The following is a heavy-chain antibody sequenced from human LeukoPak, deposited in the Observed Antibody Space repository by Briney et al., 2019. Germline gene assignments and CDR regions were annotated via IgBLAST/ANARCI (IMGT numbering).Heavy chain of an antibody. CDR1: GYTFTVYY. D-gene: IGHD2-2*01. CDR3: ARDVGEYCSSANCYASHY. Sequence: GASVKVSCKASGYTFTVYYMHWVRQAPGQGLEWMGWINPNSGGTNYAEKFQGRVTMTRDTSISTAYMELSRLRSDDTAVYYCARDVGEYCSSANCYASHYWGQGTLVTVSS. CDR2: INPNSGGT. V-gene: IGHV1-2*02. J-gene: IGHJ4*02.